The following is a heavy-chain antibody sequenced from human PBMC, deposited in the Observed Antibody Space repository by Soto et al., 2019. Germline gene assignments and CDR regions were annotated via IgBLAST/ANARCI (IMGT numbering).Heavy chain of an antibody. V-gene: IGHV3-23*01. J-gene: IGHJ4*02. CDR3: AKDWRGGSCSVYFDY. CDR2: ISGSGGST. D-gene: IGHD2-15*01. CDR1: GFTFSSYA. Sequence: EVQLLESGGGLVQPGGSLRLSCAASGFTFSSYAMSWVRQAPGKGLEWVSAISGSGGSTYYADSVKGRFTISRDNSKNTLYVQMKSLRAEDTAVYYCAKDWRGGSCSVYFDYWGQGTLVTVSS.